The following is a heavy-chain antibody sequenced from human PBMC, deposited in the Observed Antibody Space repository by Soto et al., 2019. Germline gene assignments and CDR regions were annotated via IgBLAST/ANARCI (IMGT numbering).Heavy chain of an antibody. CDR2: LSPNGGST. D-gene: IGHD3-3*01. CDR3: AKSKDSTIFGVVIYYFDT. Sequence: GGSLRLSCAASGFTFSSFGMNWVRQAPGKGLEWVSSLSPNGGSTYYAESVKGRFTISRDNAKNTLFLQMDSLRAEDTAVYFCAKSKDSTIFGVVIYYFDTWGQGALVNVSS. J-gene: IGHJ4*02. V-gene: IGHV3-23*01. CDR1: GFTFSSFG.